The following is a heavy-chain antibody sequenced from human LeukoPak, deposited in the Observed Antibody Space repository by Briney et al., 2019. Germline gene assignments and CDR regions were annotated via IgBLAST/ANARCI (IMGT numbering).Heavy chain of an antibody. Sequence: SVKVSCKASGYTFTSYGISWVRQAPGQGLEWMGRIIPILGIANYAQKFQGRVTITADKSTSTAYMELSSLRSEDTAVYYCAGPPYYYDSSGYLNAFDIWGQGTMVTVSS. CDR1: GYTFTSYG. D-gene: IGHD3-22*01. CDR3: AGPPYYYDSSGYLNAFDI. CDR2: IIPILGIA. V-gene: IGHV1-69*04. J-gene: IGHJ3*02.